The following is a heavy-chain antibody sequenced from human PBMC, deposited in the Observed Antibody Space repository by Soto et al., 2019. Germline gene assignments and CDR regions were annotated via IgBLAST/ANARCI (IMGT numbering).Heavy chain of an antibody. Sequence: AGGSLRLSCAASGFTVSSNYMSWVRQAPGKGLEWVSVIYSGGCTYYADSVKGRFTISRDNSKNTLYLQMNSLRAEDTAVYYCARGDSGSYFGAFDIWRQGTMVTVS. D-gene: IGHD1-26*01. CDR1: GFTVSSNY. CDR2: IYSGGCT. J-gene: IGHJ3*02. CDR3: ARGDSGSYFGAFDI. V-gene: IGHV3-53*01.